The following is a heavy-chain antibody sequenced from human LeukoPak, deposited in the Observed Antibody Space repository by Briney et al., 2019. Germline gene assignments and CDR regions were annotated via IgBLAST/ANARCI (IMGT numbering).Heavy chain of an antibody. V-gene: IGHV4-4*07. Sequence: IPSEPLSLTCSVSGDSISRYYWNWIRRPAGRGLEWIGRIFTGGFINYNPSLSSRVTVSLDTSKNQVSLKLTSVTAADTAVYYCARHSMLSSTYFGVSDIWGQGTTVTVSS. CDR1: GDSISRYY. J-gene: IGHJ3*02. D-gene: IGHD6-13*01. CDR2: IFTGGFI. CDR3: ARHSMLSSTYFGVSDI.